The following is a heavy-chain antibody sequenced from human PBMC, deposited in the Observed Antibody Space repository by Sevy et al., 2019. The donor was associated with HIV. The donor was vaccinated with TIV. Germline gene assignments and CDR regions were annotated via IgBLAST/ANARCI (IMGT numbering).Heavy chain of an antibody. V-gene: IGHV3-30-3*01. CDR2: ISNDGHNK. J-gene: IGHJ4*02. Sequence: GGSLRLSCVASDFTVSCYAMHWVRQPPGKGLEWVAVISNDGHNKHYAASVKGRFTVSGDNSKNTLYLELNSLRPEDTAIFYCARAPLYYDTSVYFDYWGQGTLVTVSS. CDR3: ARAPLYYDTSVYFDY. CDR1: DFTVSCYA. D-gene: IGHD3-16*01.